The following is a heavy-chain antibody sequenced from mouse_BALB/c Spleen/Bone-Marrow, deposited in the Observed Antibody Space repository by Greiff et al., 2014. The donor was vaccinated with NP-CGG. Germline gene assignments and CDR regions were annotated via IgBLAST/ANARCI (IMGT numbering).Heavy chain of an antibody. D-gene: IGHD1-1*01. V-gene: IGHV14-3*02. J-gene: IGHJ3*01. CDR2: IDPANGNT. CDR3: ANYYYGSSLFAY. CDR1: GFNIKDTY. Sequence: VQLQQSGAELVKPGASVKLSCTASGFNIKDTYMHWVKQRPEQGLEWIGRIDPANGNTKYDPKFQGKATITADTSSNTAYLQLSSLTSEDTAVYYCANYYYGSSLFAYWRQGTLVTVSA.